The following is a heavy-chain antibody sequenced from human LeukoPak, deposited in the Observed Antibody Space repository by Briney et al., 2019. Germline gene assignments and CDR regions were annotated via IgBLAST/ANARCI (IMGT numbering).Heavy chain of an antibody. Sequence: SVKVSCKASGGTFSSYAISWVRQAPGQGLEWMGRITPILGIANYAQKFQGRVTITADKSTSTAYMELSSLRSEDTAVYYCAREGPIHYGMDVWGQGTTVTVSS. CDR3: AREGPIHYGMDV. CDR1: GGTFSSYA. V-gene: IGHV1-69*04. J-gene: IGHJ6*02. CDR2: ITPILGIA. D-gene: IGHD3-9*01.